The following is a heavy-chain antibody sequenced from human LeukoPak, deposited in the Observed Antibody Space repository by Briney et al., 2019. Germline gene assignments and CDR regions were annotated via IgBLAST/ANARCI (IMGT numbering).Heavy chain of an antibody. CDR3: ANSGTSGWYGNYYYYYYMDV. CDR2: ISYDGSNK. CDR1: GFTFSSYG. D-gene: IGHD6-19*01. J-gene: IGHJ6*03. V-gene: IGHV3-30*18. Sequence: GGALRLSCAASGFTFSSYGMHWVRQAPGKGLEWVAVISYDGSNKYYADSVKGRFTISRDNSKNTLYLQMNSLRAEDTAVYYCANSGTSGWYGNYYYYYYMDVWGKGTTVTVSS.